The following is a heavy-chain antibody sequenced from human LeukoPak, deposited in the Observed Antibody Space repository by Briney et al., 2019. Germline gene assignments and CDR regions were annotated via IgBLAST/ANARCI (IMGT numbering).Heavy chain of an antibody. D-gene: IGHD3-22*01. J-gene: IGHJ6*03. CDR2: INPNSGGT. CDR1: GYTFTGYY. CDR3: VREFPSSRLQVRSGSQTDDYYFYMDV. V-gene: IGHV1-2*02. Sequence: GASVKVSCKASGYTFTGYYMHWVRQAPGQGLEWMGWINPNSGGTNYAQTFQGRVTMTRDTSISTAYMELSRLRSDDTAVYYCVREFPSSRLQVRSGSQTDDYYFYMDVWGKGTTVTVSS.